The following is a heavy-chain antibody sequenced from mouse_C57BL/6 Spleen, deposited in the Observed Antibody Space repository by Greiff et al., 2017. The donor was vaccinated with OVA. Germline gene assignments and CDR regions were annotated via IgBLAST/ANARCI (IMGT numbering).Heavy chain of an antibody. CDR1: GYAFSSSW. J-gene: IGHJ2*01. V-gene: IGHV1-82*01. CDR2: IYPGDGDT. D-gene: IGHD4-1*01. Sequence: VQLQQSGPELVKPGASVKISCKASGYAFSSSWMNWVKQRPGKGLEWIGRIYPGDGDTNYNGKFKGKATLTADKSSSTAYMQLSSLTSEDSAVYFCAICANWDVVGYFDYWGQGTTLTVSS. CDR3: AICANWDVVGYFDY.